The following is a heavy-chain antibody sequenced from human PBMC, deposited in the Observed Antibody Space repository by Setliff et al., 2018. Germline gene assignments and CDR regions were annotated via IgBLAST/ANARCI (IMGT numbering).Heavy chain of an antibody. CDR2: IIPLFGTT. CDR3: VREGVDSRSSTDYRYYMDV. J-gene: IGHJ6*03. CDR1: GGTFSNIG. V-gene: IGHV1-69*05. Sequence: SVKVSCKASGGTFSNIGISWVRQAPGQGPEWMGGIIPLFGTTNYAQEFQGRVTITTDESTNTAFMQLSSLRSEDTAVYYCVREGVDSRSSTDYRYYMDVWGKGTTVTVSS. D-gene: IGHD3-22*01.